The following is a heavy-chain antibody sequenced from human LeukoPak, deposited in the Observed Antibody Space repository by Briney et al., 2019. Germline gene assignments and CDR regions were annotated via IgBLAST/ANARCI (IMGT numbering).Heavy chain of an antibody. Sequence: GGSLRLSCAASGFTFSSYSMNWVRQAPGKGLEWVSSISGSSSYIYYADSLKGRFTISRDNAKNSLYLQMNSLRAEDTAVYYCARDTYYYDSSGYYLYYFDYWGQGTLVTVSS. J-gene: IGHJ4*02. CDR2: ISGSSSYI. CDR3: ARDTYYYDSSGYYLYYFDY. D-gene: IGHD3-22*01. V-gene: IGHV3-21*01. CDR1: GFTFSSYS.